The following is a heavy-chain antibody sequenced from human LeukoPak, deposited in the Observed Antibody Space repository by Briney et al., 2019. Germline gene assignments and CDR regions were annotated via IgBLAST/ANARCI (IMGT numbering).Heavy chain of an antibody. D-gene: IGHD4-17*01. CDR1: EGTFTSYA. Sequence: SVKVSCKASEGTFTSYAISWVRQAPGQGLEWMGGIIPIFGTANDAQKFQGRVTITTDESTSTAYMELSSLRSEDTAVYYCARAVGPYGDDQGNWYFDLWGRGTLVTVSS. V-gene: IGHV1-69*05. J-gene: IGHJ2*01. CDR2: IIPIFGTA. CDR3: ARAVGPYGDDQGNWYFDL.